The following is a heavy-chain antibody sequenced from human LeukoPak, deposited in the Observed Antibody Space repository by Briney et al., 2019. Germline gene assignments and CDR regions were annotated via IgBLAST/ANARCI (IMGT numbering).Heavy chain of an antibody. CDR3: ARGYLESLLWFGEFYDH. D-gene: IGHD3-10*01. Sequence: PGGSLRLSCAASGFTFSDYYMSWIRQAPGKGLEGVSYISSSGSTIYYADSVKGRFTISRDNAKNSLYLQMNSLRAEDTAVYYCARGYLESLLWFGEFYDHWGQGTLVTVSS. CDR1: GFTFSDYY. J-gene: IGHJ5*02. CDR2: ISSSGSTI. V-gene: IGHV3-11*01.